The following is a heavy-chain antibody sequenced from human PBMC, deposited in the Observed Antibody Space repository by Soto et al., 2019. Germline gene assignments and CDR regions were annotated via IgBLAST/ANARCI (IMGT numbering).Heavy chain of an antibody. D-gene: IGHD1-26*01. CDR1: GGTFSSYP. V-gene: IGHV1-69*01. CDR2: IIPFFGTS. J-gene: IGHJ6*02. CDR3: ARVGHITNYGMAV. Sequence: QVQLVQSGAEVKKPGSSVKVSCEASGGTFSSYPINWVRQAPGRGLEWMGGIIPFFGTSNYAQKFQGRVTITADESTSTAYMELRSLRSEDTAVYYCARVGHITNYGMAVWGQGTTVTVSS.